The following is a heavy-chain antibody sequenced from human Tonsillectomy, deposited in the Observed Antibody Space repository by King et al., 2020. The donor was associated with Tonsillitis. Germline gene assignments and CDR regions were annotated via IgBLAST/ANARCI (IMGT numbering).Heavy chain of an antibody. CDR1: GGSISSSSYY. Sequence: QLQESGPGLVKPSETLSLTCTVSGGSISSSSYYWGWIRQPPGKGLEWIGSIYYSGSTYYNPSLKSRVTMSVDTSNNQFSLKLSSVTAADTAVYYCAVWSRLGIYYFDSLGQGTLVTVSS. J-gene: IGHJ4*02. D-gene: IGHD3-10*01. CDR3: AVWSRLGIYYFDS. V-gene: IGHV4-39*01. CDR2: IYYSGST.